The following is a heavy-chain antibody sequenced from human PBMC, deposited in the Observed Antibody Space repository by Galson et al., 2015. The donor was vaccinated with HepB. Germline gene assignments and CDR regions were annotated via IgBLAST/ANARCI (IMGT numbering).Heavy chain of an antibody. D-gene: IGHD6-19*01. V-gene: IGHV4-59*01. CDR3: ARDSTAEWLDAFDI. Sequence: ETLSLTCTVSGGSISSYYWSWIRQPPGKGLEWIGYIYYSGSTNYNPSLKSRVTISVDTSKNQFSLKLSSVTAADTAVYYCARDSTAEWLDAFDIWGQGTMVTVSS. J-gene: IGHJ3*02. CDR1: GGSISSYY. CDR2: IYYSGST.